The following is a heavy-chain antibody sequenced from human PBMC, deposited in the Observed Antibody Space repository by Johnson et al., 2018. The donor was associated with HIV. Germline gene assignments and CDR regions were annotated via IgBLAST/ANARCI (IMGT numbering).Heavy chain of an antibody. CDR1: GFTFDDYG. D-gene: IGHD1-7*01. J-gene: IGHJ3*02. CDR3: ARVNWNYEAFDI. V-gene: IGHV3-48*03. CDR2: ISSSGSTI. Sequence: MLLVESGGNVVRPGGSLRLSCTASGFTFDDYGMSWVRQAPGKGLEWVSYISSSGSTIYYADSVKGRFTISRDNAKNSLYLQMNSMRAEDTAVYYCARVNWNYEAFDIWGQGTMVTVSS.